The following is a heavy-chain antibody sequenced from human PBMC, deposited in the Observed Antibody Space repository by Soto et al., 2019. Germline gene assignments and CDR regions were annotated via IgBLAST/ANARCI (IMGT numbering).Heavy chain of an antibody. J-gene: IGHJ5*02. CDR2: IYASGST. D-gene: IGHD4-4*01. CDR1: GGSISSGGYS. V-gene: IGHV4-30-2*01. Sequence: PSQTLYRTCAVSGGSISSGGYSWSWIRQPPGRGLEWIGYIYASGSTYYNPSLSSRVTISIDRSKNQFSLMLASVTDADTAVYFCARDIGRSHYIYFNPWGQGTLVNLSS. CDR3: ARDIGRSHYIYFNP.